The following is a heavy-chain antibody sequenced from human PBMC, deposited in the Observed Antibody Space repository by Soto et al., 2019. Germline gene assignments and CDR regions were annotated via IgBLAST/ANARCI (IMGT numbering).Heavy chain of an antibody. Sequence: ASVKVSCKASGYTFTSYGISWVRQAPGQGLEWMGWISAYNGNTNYAQKLQGRVTMTTDTSTSTAYMELRSLRSDDTAVYYCARDNSSVSRGPAFDPWGQGTLVTVSS. V-gene: IGHV1-18*01. CDR1: GYTFTSYG. CDR2: ISAYNGNT. J-gene: IGHJ5*02. D-gene: IGHD6-19*01. CDR3: ARDNSSVSRGPAFDP.